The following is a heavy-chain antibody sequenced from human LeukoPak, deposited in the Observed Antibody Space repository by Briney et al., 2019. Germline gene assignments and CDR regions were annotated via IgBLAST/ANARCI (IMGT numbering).Heavy chain of an antibody. J-gene: IGHJ6*03. D-gene: IGHD6-19*01. V-gene: IGHV4-39*07. CDR1: GGSISSNSSD. Sequence: PSQTLSLTCTVSGGSISSNSSDWGWIRQPPGRGLEWIGRIYYSGSTYYNPSLKRRIPITVDTSKTQFSLTLSLVTAAATAVSYCARGSGRILSSGWYSNDYYYMDVWGKGTTVTVSS. CDR2: IYYSGST. CDR3: ARGSGRILSSGWYSNDYYYMDV.